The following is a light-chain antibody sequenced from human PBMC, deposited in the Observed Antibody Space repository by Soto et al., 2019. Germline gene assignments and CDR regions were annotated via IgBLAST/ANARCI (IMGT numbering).Light chain of an antibody. CDR3: CSYAGRSTWDVV. Sequence: QSALTQPASVSGSPGQSITISCTGTSSDVGGSGLVSWYQFHPGKAPKLLIFEGFKRPSGVSNRFSGSKSGSTASLTISGLQAEDEADYYCCSYAGRSTWDVVFGGGTKLPVL. CDR1: SSDVGGSGL. CDR2: EGF. J-gene: IGLJ2*01. V-gene: IGLV2-23*01.